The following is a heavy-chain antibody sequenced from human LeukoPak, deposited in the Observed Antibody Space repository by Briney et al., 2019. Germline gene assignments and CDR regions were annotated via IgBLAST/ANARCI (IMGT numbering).Heavy chain of an antibody. CDR3: VRRGRSSNYFDY. CDR2: IYPGDSDT. V-gene: IGHV5-51*01. Sequence: GESLKISCKGSGYSFTTYWIGWVRQMPGKGLEWMGIIYPGDSDTRYSPSFQGQVTMSADKSISTAYLQWSSLKASGTAMYYCVRRGRSSNYFDYWGQGTLVTVSS. J-gene: IGHJ4*02. D-gene: IGHD6-6*01. CDR1: GYSFTTYW.